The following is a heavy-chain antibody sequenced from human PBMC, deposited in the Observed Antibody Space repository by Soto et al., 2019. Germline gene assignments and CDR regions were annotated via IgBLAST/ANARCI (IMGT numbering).Heavy chain of an antibody. CDR2: ISYDGSNK. Sequence: GGSLRLSCAASGFTFSSYGMHWVRQAPGKGLEWVAVISYDGSNKYYADSVKGRFTISRDNSKNTLYLQMNSLRAEDTAVYYCAKDGAGVLVPAAMPENRLAPWGQGTLVTVSS. CDR3: AKDGAGVLVPAAMPENRLAP. CDR1: GFTFSSYG. V-gene: IGHV3-30*18. D-gene: IGHD2-2*01. J-gene: IGHJ5*02.